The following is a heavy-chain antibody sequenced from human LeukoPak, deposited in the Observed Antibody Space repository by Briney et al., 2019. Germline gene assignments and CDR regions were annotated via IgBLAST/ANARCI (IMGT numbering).Heavy chain of an antibody. D-gene: IGHD2-2*01. J-gene: IGHJ4*02. V-gene: IGHV3-21*01. CDR3: ARLRCDVTSCFGKYYFDH. CDR1: GFTFSAFP. CDR2: VNGDSSYI. Sequence: GGSLRLSCAASGFTFSAFPLAWVRQAPGKGLEWVSSVNGDSSYIYYADSVKGRFTIARDNARNSLHLQMNSLRAEDTAVYYCARLRCDVTSCFGKYYFDHWGQGTLVTVSS.